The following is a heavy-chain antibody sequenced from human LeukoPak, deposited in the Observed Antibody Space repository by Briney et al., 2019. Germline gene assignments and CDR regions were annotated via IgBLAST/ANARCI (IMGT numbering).Heavy chain of an antibody. Sequence: GGSLRLSCAASGFTFSDYYMSWIRQAPGKGLEWVANLSPDASEKNYVDSVKGRFTISRDNAKNSLYLLVNALRAEDTAVYYCARDIGYGTFDIWGQGTMVTVSS. CDR2: LSPDASEK. J-gene: IGHJ3*02. CDR1: GFTFSDYY. D-gene: IGHD5-18*01. CDR3: ARDIGYGTFDI. V-gene: IGHV3-7*03.